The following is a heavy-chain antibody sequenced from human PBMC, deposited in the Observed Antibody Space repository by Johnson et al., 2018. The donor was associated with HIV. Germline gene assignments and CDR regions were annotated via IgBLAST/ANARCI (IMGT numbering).Heavy chain of an antibody. J-gene: IGHJ3*01. Sequence: QVQLVESGGGVVQPGRSLRLSCAASGVTFRIYGFHWVRQAPGKGLEWVTVISYDGSNKYYADSVKGRFTISRDNSKNTLYLQMNSLRAEDTAVYYCARDPYGSGPYVAFDFWGQGTMVTVSS. CDR2: ISYDGSNK. CDR3: ARDPYGSGPYVAFDF. CDR1: GVTFRIYG. D-gene: IGHD3-10*01. V-gene: IGHV3-30*14.